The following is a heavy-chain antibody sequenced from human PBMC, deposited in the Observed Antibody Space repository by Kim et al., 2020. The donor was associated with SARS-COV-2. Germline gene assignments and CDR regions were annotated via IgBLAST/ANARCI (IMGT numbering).Heavy chain of an antibody. CDR3: ARGRKGFDP. CDR1: GGSISSSSYY. J-gene: IGHJ5*02. V-gene: IGHV4-39*01. Sequence: SETLSLTCTVSGGSISSSSYYWGWIRQPPGKGLEWIGSIYYSGSTYYNPSLKSRVTISVDTSKNQFSLKLSSVTAADTAVYYCARGRKGFDPWGQGTLVTVSS. CDR2: IYYSGST.